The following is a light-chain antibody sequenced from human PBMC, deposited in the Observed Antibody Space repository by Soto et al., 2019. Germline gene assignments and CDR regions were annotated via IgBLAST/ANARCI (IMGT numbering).Light chain of an antibody. CDR1: QSDRSSY. J-gene: IGKJ1*01. CDR2: AAS. Sequence: EIVLTQSPDTLSLSPGESATLSCRASQSDRSSYLAWYQQTPGQTPRLLIYAASSRATGIPDRFSGSGSGTDFSLTISRLEAEDFAVYYCQHYGSSPRTFGQGTKVEIK. CDR3: QHYGSSPRT. V-gene: IGKV3-20*01.